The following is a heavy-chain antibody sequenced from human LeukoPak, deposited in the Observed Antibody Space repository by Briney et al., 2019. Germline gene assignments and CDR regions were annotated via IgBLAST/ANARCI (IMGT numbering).Heavy chain of an antibody. CDR2: IKEDVSEA. CDR3: AKGAYYDSSGYLKG. CDR1: GFTFSTYW. J-gene: IGHJ3*01. V-gene: IGHV3-7*03. D-gene: IGHD3-22*01. Sequence: GGSLRLSCAASGFTFSTYWMTWVRQAPGKGLEWVANIKEDVSEAYYVDSVKGRFLIYRDNLKNSLYLQMKSLRAEDTAVYYCAKGAYYDSSGYLKGWGQGTMVTVSS.